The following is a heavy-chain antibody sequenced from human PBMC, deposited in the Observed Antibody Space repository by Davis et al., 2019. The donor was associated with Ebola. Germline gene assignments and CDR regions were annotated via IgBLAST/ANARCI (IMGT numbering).Heavy chain of an antibody. CDR2: ISSDGDIK. V-gene: IGHV3-30*03. D-gene: IGHD1-7*01. CDR1: GFIFDNHC. J-gene: IGHJ4*02. CDR3: ATGTTVDY. Sequence: GESLKISCAASGFIFDNHCMHWVRQAPGEGLEWVAVISSDGDIKYYADSVKGRFTISRDNSKNTVSLQMNSLRFEDTAIYYCATGTTVDYWGQGTLVTVSS.